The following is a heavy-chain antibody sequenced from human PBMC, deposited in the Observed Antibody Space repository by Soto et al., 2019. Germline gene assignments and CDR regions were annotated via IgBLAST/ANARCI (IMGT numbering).Heavy chain of an antibody. V-gene: IGHV3-11*04. D-gene: IGHD4-17*01. CDR3: ARASHDYGELDY. J-gene: IGHJ4*02. Sequence: GGSLRLSCAASGFTFSDYYMSWIRQAPGKGLEWVSYISTCGSNRYYADSVKGRFTISRDNAKNSLYLQMNSLRAEDTAVYYCARASHDYGELDYWGQGALVTAPQ. CDR1: GFTFSDYY. CDR2: ISTCGSNR.